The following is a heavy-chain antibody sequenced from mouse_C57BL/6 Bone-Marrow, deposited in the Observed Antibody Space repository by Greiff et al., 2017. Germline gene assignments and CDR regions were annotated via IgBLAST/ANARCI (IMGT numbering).Heavy chain of an antibody. V-gene: IGHV14-4*01. CDR2: IDPANGDT. J-gene: IGHJ4*01. D-gene: IGHD2-4*01. CDR1: GFNIKDDY. Sequence: VQLQQSGAELVRPGASVKLSCTASGFNIKDDYMHWVKQRPEQGLEWIGGIDPANGDTEYAAKFQGKATITADTSSNTAYLQLSSLTSEDTAVYYCTVYDYGQGDYWGQGNSVTVSA. CDR3: TVYDYGQGDY.